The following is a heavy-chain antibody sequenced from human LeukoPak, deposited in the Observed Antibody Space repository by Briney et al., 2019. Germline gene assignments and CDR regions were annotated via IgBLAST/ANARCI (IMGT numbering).Heavy chain of an antibody. CDR3: ARVTGSGSLGSYPY. CDR1: GFTFSSYW. D-gene: IGHD3-10*01. J-gene: IGHJ4*02. Sequence: GGSLRLSCAASGFTFSSYWMGWVRQASGKGLEWVANIKQDGSEKYYVDSVKGRFTISRDNAKNSLYLQMNSLRAEDTAVYYCARVTGSGSLGSYPYWGQGTLVTVSS. CDR2: IKQDGSEK. V-gene: IGHV3-7*01.